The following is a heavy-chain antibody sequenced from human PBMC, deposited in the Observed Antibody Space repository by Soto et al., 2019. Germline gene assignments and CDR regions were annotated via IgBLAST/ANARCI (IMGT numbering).Heavy chain of an antibody. Sequence: GGSLRLSCAASGFTFSSYAMSWVRQAPGKGLEWVSAISGSGGSTYYADSVKGRFTISRDNSKNTLYLQMNSLRAEDTAVYYCAKDPVPFMASNWFDPWGQGTLVTVSS. CDR2: ISGSGGST. D-gene: IGHD5-12*01. CDR1: GFTFSSYA. V-gene: IGHV3-23*01. J-gene: IGHJ5*02. CDR3: AKDPVPFMASNWFDP.